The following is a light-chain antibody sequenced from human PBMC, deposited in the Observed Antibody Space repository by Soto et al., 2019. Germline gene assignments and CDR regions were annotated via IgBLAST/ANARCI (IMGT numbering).Light chain of an antibody. CDR2: AAS. V-gene: IGKV3-20*01. J-gene: IGKJ3*01. CDR1: QSVERNC. CDR3: QQYGVSPLT. Sequence: EIVLTQSPGTLSLSPGEKATLFCRASQSVERNCISWFQQKPGHTPRLLVYAASDRATGVPDRFSGGGSVTDFSLIISRLAPEDSALYCCQQYGVSPLTFGPGTKLSI.